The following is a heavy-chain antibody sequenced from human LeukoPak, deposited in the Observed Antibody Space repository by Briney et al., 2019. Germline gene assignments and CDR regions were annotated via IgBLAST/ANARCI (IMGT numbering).Heavy chain of an antibody. J-gene: IGHJ3*01. V-gene: IGHV3-23*01. CDR2: ISASGGST. D-gene: IGHD3-9*01. CDR3: ARQTLGATGYSAFDF. Sequence: GSLRLSCAASGFTFNTYGMSWVRQAPGKGLEWVSGISASGGSTYYADSVKGRFTISRDNAKNSLYLQMNSLRAEDTALYYCARQTLGATGYSAFDFWGQGTLVTVSS. CDR1: GFTFNTYG.